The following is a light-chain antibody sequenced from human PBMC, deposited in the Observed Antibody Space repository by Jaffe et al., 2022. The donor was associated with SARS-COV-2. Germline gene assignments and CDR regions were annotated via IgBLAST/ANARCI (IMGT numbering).Light chain of an antibody. V-gene: IGKV3-15*01. CDR1: QTISSN. Sequence: EIVMTQSPATLSVSPGERATLSCRASQTISSNLAWYQRNPGQAPRLLIYDASARATGIPARFSGSGSGTEFTLTISSLQSEDFAVFYCQQYNEWPLTFGGGTKVEIK. J-gene: IGKJ4*01. CDR3: QQYNEWPLT. CDR2: DAS.